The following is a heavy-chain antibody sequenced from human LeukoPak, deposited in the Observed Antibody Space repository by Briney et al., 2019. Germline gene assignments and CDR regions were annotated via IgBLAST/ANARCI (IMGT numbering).Heavy chain of an antibody. J-gene: IGHJ4*02. CDR3: ARHGASGSYLYYFDY. CDR1: GDSISSSY. V-gene: IGHV4-59*08. D-gene: IGHD1-26*01. CDR2: IYYSGST. Sequence: PSETLSLTCTVSGDSISSSYWSWIRQPPGKGLEWIGYIYYSGSTNYNPSLKSRVTISVDTSKNQFSLKLSSVTAADTAVYFCARHGASGSYLYYFDYWGQGTLVTVSS.